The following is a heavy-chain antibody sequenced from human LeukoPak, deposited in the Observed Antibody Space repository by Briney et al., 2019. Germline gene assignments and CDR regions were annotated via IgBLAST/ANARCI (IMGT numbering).Heavy chain of an antibody. CDR2: IYYSGST. Sequence: TSETLSLTCTVSGGSISNYYWSWIRQPPGKGLEWIGYIYYSGSTNYNPSLKSRVTISVDTSKNQFSLKLSSVTAADTAVYYCARVEVGATHFDYWGQGTLVTVSS. J-gene: IGHJ4*02. D-gene: IGHD1-26*01. V-gene: IGHV4-59*01. CDR3: ARVEVGATHFDY. CDR1: GGSISNYY.